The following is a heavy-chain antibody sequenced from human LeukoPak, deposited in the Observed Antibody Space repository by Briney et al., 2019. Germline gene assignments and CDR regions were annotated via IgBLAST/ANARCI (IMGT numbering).Heavy chain of an antibody. CDR3: ARQKPKMATIDYFDY. D-gene: IGHD5-12*01. J-gene: IGHJ4*02. Sequence: ASVKVSCKASGYTFTSYYMHWVRQAPGQGLEWMGIINPSGGSTSYAQKFQGRVTITRDTSTSTVYMELSSLRSEDTAVYYCARQKPKMATIDYFDYWGQGTLVTVSS. V-gene: IGHV1-46*01. CDR2: INPSGGST. CDR1: GYTFTSYY.